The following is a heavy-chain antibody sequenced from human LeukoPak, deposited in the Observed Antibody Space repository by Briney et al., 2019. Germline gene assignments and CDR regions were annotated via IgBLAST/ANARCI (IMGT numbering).Heavy chain of an antibody. V-gene: IGHV3-30*02. D-gene: IGHD3-3*01. CDR1: GFTFSSYV. J-gene: IGHJ5*02. Sequence: PGGSLRLSCAASGFTFSSYVMHWVRQAPGKGLEWVAFIRYDGSNKYYADSVKDRFTISRDNSKNTLYLQMNSLRAEDTAVYYCAKGFWSDYNWFDPWGQGTLVTVSS. CDR2: IRYDGSNK. CDR3: AKGFWSDYNWFDP.